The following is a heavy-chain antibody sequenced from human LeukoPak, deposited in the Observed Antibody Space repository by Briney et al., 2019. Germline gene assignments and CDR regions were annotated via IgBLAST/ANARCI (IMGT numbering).Heavy chain of an antibody. CDR2: IYYSGST. CDR1: GGSISSHY. J-gene: IGHJ1*01. D-gene: IGHD6-13*01. CDR3: ARAAAAAPAEYFQH. V-gene: IGHV4-59*11. Sequence: SETLSLTCIVSGGSISSHYGSWVRQPPGEGLGWIGYIYYSGSTNYNPSLKSRVTISVDTSKNQCSLKLSSVTAADTAVYYCARAAAAAPAEYFQHWGQGTLVTVSS.